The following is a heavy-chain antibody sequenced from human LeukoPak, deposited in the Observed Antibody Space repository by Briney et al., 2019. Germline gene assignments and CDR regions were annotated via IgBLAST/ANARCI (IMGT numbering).Heavy chain of an antibody. D-gene: IGHD3-10*01. CDR3: ARALWLGELLTQDNWFDP. V-gene: IGHV1-3*01. Sequence: APVKVSCKASGYTFTSYAMHWVRQAPGQRLEWMGWINAGNGNTKYSQKFQGRVTITRDTSASTAYMELSSLRSEDTAVYYCARALWLGELLTQDNWFDPWGQGTLVTVSS. CDR2: INAGNGNT. CDR1: GYTFTSYA. J-gene: IGHJ5*02.